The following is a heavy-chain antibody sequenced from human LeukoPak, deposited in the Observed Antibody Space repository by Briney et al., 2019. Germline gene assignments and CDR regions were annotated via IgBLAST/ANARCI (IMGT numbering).Heavy chain of an antibody. V-gene: IGHV1-18*01. CDR3: ARDRVINSRAPDYAFDI. D-gene: IGHD2-21*01. Sequence: GASGKVSCKVSGYTFTKYGIRWVRQAPGQGLEWMGWISGYNGNTNYAQTLKGRVTLSTDTFPITAYMELSSLRSDDAAVYYCARDRVINSRAPDYAFDIWGQGTMVTVSS. CDR2: ISGYNGNT. J-gene: IGHJ3*02. CDR1: GYTFTKYG.